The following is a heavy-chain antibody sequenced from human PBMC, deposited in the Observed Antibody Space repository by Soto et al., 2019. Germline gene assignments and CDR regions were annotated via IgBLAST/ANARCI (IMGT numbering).Heavy chain of an antibody. CDR2: IYAGDTET. CDR1: RYGFTSYL. V-gene: IGHV5-51*01. CDR3: ARHRGDYPFDI. Sequence: LXDSLKVSCQCSRYGFTSYLSGWVLQMPGKGLEWMGIIYAGDTETRYSPSFQGLVTISADKFISTAYLQWSSLEASDTAMYYCARHRGDYPFDIWGQGTMVTVSS. J-gene: IGHJ3*02. D-gene: IGHD3-16*01.